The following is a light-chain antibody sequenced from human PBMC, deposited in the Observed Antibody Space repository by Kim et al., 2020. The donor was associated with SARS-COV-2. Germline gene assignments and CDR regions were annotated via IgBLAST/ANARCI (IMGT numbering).Light chain of an antibody. J-gene: IGLJ2*01. CDR2: DVT. CDR3: CAYAGSYTLL. CDR1: SSDVGGYNL. V-gene: IGLV2-11*01. Sequence: QSALTQPASVSGSPGQSLTISCTGTSSDVGGYNLVSWYQQHPGRAPKLIIYDVTKRPSGVPDRFSGSKSGNTASLTISGLQAEDEADYSCCAYAGSYTLLFGGGTKLTVL.